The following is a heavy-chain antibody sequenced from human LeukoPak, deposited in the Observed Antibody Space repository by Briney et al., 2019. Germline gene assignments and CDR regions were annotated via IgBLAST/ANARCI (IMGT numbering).Heavy chain of an antibody. CDR2: ISSSSSYM. Sequence: GGSLRLSCAASGFTFSSYSMNWVRQAPGKGLEWVSSISSSSSYMYYADSVKGRFTISRDNAKNSLYLQMNSLRAEDTAVYYCARSYSSSSYWGQGTLVTVSS. V-gene: IGHV3-21*01. CDR1: GFTFSSYS. CDR3: ARSYSSSSY. D-gene: IGHD6-13*01. J-gene: IGHJ4*02.